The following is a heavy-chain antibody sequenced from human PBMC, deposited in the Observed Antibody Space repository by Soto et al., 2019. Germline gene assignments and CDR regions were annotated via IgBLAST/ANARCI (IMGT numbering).Heavy chain of an antibody. J-gene: IGHJ4*02. D-gene: IGHD3-16*01. CDR3: ARVEYTYNYRGLDY. CDR2: IDHSGST. Sequence: SETLSLTCAVYGGSFRGYYWTWIRQPPGKGLEWIGEIDHSGSTNYNPSLKSRVTISVDTSKNQFSLRLASVTAADTAVYYCARVEYTYNYRGLDYWGQGTLVTVSS. V-gene: IGHV4-34*01. CDR1: GGSFRGYY.